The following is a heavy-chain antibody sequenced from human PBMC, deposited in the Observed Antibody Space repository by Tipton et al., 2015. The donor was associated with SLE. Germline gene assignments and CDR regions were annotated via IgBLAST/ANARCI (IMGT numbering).Heavy chain of an antibody. Sequence: TLSLTCAVYDESFSGHFWSWIRQPPGKGLEWIGEISHTGNTNYNPSLKSRVSMSLDTSKNQISLKLSSVTAADTSVYYCARRDVYAIYFDSWGQGTLVTVSS. CDR1: DESFSGHF. CDR2: ISHTGNT. CDR3: ARRDVYAIYFDS. V-gene: IGHV4-34*01. D-gene: IGHD2-8*01. J-gene: IGHJ4*02.